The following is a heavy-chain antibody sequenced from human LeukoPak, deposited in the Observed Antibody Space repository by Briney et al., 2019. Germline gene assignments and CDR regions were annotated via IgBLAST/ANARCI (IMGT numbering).Heavy chain of an antibody. V-gene: IGHV3-21*01. CDR3: ARDPGIAAAGTPGDYYGMDV. D-gene: IGHD6-13*01. CDR1: GLTFSSYS. J-gene: IGHJ6*02. Sequence: ESGGSLRLSCAASGLTFSSYSMNWVRQAPGKGLEWVSSISSSSSYIYYADSVKGRFTISRDNAKNSLYLQMNSLRAEETAVYYCARDPGIAAAGTPGDYYGMDVWGQGTTVTVSS. CDR2: ISSSSSYI.